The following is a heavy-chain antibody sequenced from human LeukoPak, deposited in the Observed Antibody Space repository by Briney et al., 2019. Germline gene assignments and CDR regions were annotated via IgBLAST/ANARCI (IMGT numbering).Heavy chain of an antibody. CDR1: GYTFSDYTFTNYA. CDR3: ARDYYDSSGYPLGY. D-gene: IGHD3-22*01. Sequence: SVKVSCKASGYTFSDYTFTNYAISWVRQAPGQGLEWMGGIIPIFGTANYAQKFQGRVTITADESTSTAYMELSSLRSEDTAVYYCARDYYDSSGYPLGYWGQGTLVTVSS. V-gene: IGHV1-69*13. CDR2: IIPIFGTA. J-gene: IGHJ4*02.